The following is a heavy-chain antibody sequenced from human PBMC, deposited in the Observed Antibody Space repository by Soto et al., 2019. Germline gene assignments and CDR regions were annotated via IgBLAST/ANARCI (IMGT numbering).Heavy chain of an antibody. CDR2: INHSGST. CDR3: ASTPRYFDWFPGY. D-gene: IGHD3-9*01. V-gene: IGHV4-34*01. J-gene: IGHJ4*02. Sequence: SETLSLTCAVYGGSFSGYYWSWIRQPPGKGLEWIGEINHSGSTNYNPSLKSRVTISVDTSKNQFSLKLSSVTAADTAVYYCASTPRYFDWFPGYWGQGTLVTVSS. CDR1: GGSFSGYY.